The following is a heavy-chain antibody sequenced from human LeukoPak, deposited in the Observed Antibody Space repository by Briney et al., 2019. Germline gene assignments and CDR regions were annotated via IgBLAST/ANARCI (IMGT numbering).Heavy chain of an antibody. CDR3: ARDSLGMVRGVIIGGYFDY. V-gene: IGHV3-23*01. CDR2: IADNGAT. D-gene: IGHD3-10*01. Sequence: GGSLRLSCAASGFTFSRSAMTWVRQAPGKGLEWVSGIADNGATYYADSVKGRFIISRDNSKNTLYLQMNSLRAEDTAVYYCARDSLGMVRGVIIGGYFDYWGQGTLVTVSS. J-gene: IGHJ4*02. CDR1: GFTFSRSA.